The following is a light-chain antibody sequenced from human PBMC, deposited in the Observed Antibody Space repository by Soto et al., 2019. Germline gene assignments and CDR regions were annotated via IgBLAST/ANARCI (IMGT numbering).Light chain of an antibody. J-gene: IGKJ1*01. CDR1: QSVNSNY. Sequence: IVLPQSPGTLSLSPGERATLSCRASQSVNSNYLAWYQRKPGQAPRLLIYGASNRATDIPYRFSASGSGTDFTLTITRLEPEDFAVYYCQQYDSSPPTFGQGTKVDIK. CDR3: QQYDSSPPT. CDR2: GAS. V-gene: IGKV3-20*01.